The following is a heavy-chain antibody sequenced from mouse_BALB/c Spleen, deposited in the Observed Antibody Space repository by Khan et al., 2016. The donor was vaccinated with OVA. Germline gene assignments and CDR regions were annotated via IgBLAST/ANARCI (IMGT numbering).Heavy chain of an antibody. CDR2: IDPFSGDT. D-gene: IGHD2-2*01. J-gene: IGHJ3*01. CDR3: TRHGYVAWFTY. V-gene: IGHV1S135*01. Sequence: EVQLQQSGPELMKPGASVKISCKASGYSFTSYYIHWVIQSHGKSLEWIGYIDPFSGDTTYNQKFKGRATLTVDKSSSTANIHLSNLTSEDSAVYYCTRHGYVAWFTYWGQGTLVTVSA. CDR1: GYSFTSYY.